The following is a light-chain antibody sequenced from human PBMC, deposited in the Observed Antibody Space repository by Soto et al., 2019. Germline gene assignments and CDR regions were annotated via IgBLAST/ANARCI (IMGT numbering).Light chain of an antibody. CDR3: QTWGTGNWV. Sequence: QLVLTQSPSASASLGASVKLTCTLSSGHSSYAIAWHQQQPEKGPRYLMKLNSDGSHSKGDGIPDRFSGSSSGAERYLTISSFQSEDEADYYCQTWGTGNWVFGGGTKLTVL. CDR1: SGHSSYA. V-gene: IGLV4-69*01. J-gene: IGLJ3*02. CDR2: LNSDGSH.